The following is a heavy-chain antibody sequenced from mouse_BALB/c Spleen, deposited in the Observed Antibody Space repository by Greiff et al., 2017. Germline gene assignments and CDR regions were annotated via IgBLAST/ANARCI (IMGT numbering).Heavy chain of an antibody. V-gene: IGHV3-2*02. Sequence: EVKLQESGPGLVKPSQSLSLTCTVTGYSITSDYAWNWIRQFPGNKLEWMGYISYSGSTSYNPSLKSRISITRDTSKNQFFLQLNSVTTEDTATYYCARSHYYGYYFDYWGQGTTLTVSS. D-gene: IGHD1-2*01. CDR2: ISYSGST. CDR3: ARSHYYGYYFDY. CDR1: GYSITSDYA. J-gene: IGHJ2*01.